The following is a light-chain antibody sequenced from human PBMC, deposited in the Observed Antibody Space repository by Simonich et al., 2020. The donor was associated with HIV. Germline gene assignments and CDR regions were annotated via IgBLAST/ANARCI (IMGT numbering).Light chain of an antibody. Sequence: DIVMTQSPDSLAVSLGERATINCKSSQSVLYNSNNKNYLAWYQPKPGQPPKLLIYWASTRESVVPDRFSGSGSGTDFTLTISSLQAEDVAVYYCQQYYSTPFTFGPGTKVDIK. CDR1: QSVLYNSNNKNY. CDR3: QQYYSTPFT. CDR2: WAS. J-gene: IGKJ3*01. V-gene: IGKV4-1*01.